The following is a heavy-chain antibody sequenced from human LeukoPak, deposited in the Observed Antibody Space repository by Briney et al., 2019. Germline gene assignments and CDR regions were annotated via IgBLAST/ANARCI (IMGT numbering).Heavy chain of an antibody. CDR2: IYYSGST. V-gene: IGHV4-31*03. Sequence: PSETLSLTCTVSGGSISSGGHYWSWIRQHPGKGLEWIGYIYYSGSTYYNPSLKGRVTISVDTSKNQFSLKLSSVTAADTAVYYCAGFTYDSSGYWNAFDIWGQGTMVTVSS. CDR3: AGFTYDSSGYWNAFDI. D-gene: IGHD3-22*01. CDR1: GGSISSGGHY. J-gene: IGHJ3*02.